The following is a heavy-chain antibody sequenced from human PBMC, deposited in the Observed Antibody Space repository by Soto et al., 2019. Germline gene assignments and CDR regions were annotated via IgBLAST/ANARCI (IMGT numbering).Heavy chain of an antibody. CDR1: GGSISSGGYS. V-gene: IGHV4-30-2*01. CDR2: IYHSGST. J-gene: IGHJ6*02. Sequence: LSLTCAVSGGSISSGGYSWSWIRQPPGKGLEWIGYIYHSGSTYYNPSLKSRVTISVDRSKNQFSLKLRSVTAAETAVYYCSASQCSGGSCSTGYYGMDVWGQGTTVTVSS. D-gene: IGHD2-15*01. CDR3: SASQCSGGSCSTGYYGMDV.